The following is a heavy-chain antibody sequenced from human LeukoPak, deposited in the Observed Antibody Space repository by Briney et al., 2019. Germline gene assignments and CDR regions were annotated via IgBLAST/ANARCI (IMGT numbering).Heavy chain of an antibody. D-gene: IGHD2-2*01. CDR3: ARITISSTSYDAFDI. Sequence: GGSLRLSCAASGFTFSSYSMNWVRQAPGKGLEWVSSISSSSSYIYYADSVKGRFTISRDNAKNSLYLQMNSLRAEDTAVYYCARITISSTSYDAFDIWGQGTMVTVSS. CDR1: GFTFSSYS. CDR2: ISSSSSYI. V-gene: IGHV3-21*01. J-gene: IGHJ3*02.